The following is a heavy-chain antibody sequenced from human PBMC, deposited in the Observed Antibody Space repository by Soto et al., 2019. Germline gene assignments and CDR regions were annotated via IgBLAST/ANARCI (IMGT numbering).Heavy chain of an antibody. CDR3: ALNTVNAPLYY. CDR2: IYWDDDK. V-gene: IGHV2-5*02. J-gene: IGHJ4*02. Sequence: SGPTLANPTQTLTLTCTFSGFSLSASGVGVGWIRQPPGKALEWLALIYWDDDKRYSPSLKSRLTITKDTSKNQVALTMTNMEPVDTATYYCALNTVNAPLYYWGQGTLVTVSS. CDR1: GFSLSASGVG.